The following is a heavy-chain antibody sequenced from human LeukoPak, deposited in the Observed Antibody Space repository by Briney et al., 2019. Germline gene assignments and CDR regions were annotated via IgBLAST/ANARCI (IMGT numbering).Heavy chain of an antibody. CDR2: INHSGST. V-gene: IGHV4-34*01. CDR3: ARVTGYMIEDYFDY. D-gene: IGHD3-22*01. J-gene: IGHJ4*02. Sequence: PSETLSLTCAVYGGSFSGYYWSWIRQPPGKGLEWIGEINHSGSTNYNPSLKSRVTISVDTSKNQFSLKLSSVTVTDTAVYYCARVTGYMIEDYFDYWGQGTLVTVSS. CDR1: GGSFSGYY.